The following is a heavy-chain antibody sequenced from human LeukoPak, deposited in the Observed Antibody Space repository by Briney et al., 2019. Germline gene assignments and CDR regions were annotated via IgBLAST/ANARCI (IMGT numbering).Heavy chain of an antibody. CDR2: FSYDGSIK. Sequence: QAGNSLRLSCVGSGFSLSSYAIPWVRQAPGRGLEWVAMFSYDGSIKFNADSGQGRFTVFRDTSKNTLDLQMNSLRADDTAMYYCARGYRSYGDPFDIWGHGTLVTVSS. D-gene: IGHD3-16*02. CDR1: GFSLSSYA. V-gene: IGHV3-30*01. J-gene: IGHJ3*02. CDR3: ARGYRSYGDPFDI.